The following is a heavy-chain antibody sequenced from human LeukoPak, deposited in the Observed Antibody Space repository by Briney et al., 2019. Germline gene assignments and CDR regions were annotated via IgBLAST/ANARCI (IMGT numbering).Heavy chain of an antibody. J-gene: IGHJ4*02. CDR2: ISSSGSTI. V-gene: IGHV3-11*01. CDR3: ASPVEYDFWSGPLDY. D-gene: IGHD3-3*01. CDR1: GLTFSDYY. Sequence: GGSLRLSCAASGLTFSDYYMSWIRQAPGKGLEWVSYISSSGSTIYYADSVKGRFTISRDNAKNSLYLQMNSLRAEDTAVYYCASPVEYDFWSGPLDYWGQGTLVTVSS.